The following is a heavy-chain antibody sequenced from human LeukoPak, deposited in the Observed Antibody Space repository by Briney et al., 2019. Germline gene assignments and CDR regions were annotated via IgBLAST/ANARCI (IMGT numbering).Heavy chain of an antibody. V-gene: IGHV1-18*01. D-gene: IGHD3-22*01. CDR1: GYTFTSYG. CDR2: ISAYNGNT. CDR3: ARRYYYDSSGYSEYFDY. Sequence: ASVKVSCKASGYTFTSYGISWVRQAPGQGLEWMGWISAYNGNTNYAQKLQGRVTMTTDTSTSTAYMELRSLRSDDTAVYYCARRYYYDSSGYSEYFDYWGQGTLVTVSS. J-gene: IGHJ4*02.